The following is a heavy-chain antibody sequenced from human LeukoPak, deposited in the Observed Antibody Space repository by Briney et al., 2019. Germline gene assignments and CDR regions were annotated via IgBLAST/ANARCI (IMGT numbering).Heavy chain of an antibody. J-gene: IGHJ6*03. V-gene: IGHV1-2*02. CDR1: GYTFTGYY. CDR3: ARDGIDIVVVVAATYYYYYYMDV. Sequence: ASVKVSCKASGYTFTGYYMHWVRQAPGQGLEWMGWINPNSGGTNYAQKFQGRVTMTRDTSISTAYMELSRLRSDDTAVYYCARDGIDIVVVVAATYYYYYYMDVWGKGTTVTVSS. CDR2: INPNSGGT. D-gene: IGHD2-15*01.